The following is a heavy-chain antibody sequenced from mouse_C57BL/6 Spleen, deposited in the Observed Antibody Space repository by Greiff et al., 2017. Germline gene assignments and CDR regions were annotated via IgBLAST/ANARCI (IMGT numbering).Heavy chain of an antibody. V-gene: IGHV3-6*01. J-gene: IGHJ4*01. CDR1: GYSITSGYY. Sequence: EVKLQESGPGLVKPSQSLSLTCSVTGYSITSGYYWNWIRQFPGNKLEWMGYISYDGSNNYNPSLKNRISITRDTSKNQFFLKLNSVTTEDTATYYCAREVDSSGYEDYYAMDYWGQGTSVTVSS. CDR3: AREVDSSGYEDYYAMDY. D-gene: IGHD3-2*02. CDR2: ISYDGSN.